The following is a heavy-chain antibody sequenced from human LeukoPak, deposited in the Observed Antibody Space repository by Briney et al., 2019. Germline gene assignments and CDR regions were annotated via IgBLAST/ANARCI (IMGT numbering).Heavy chain of an antibody. V-gene: IGHV3-23*01. Sequence: QPGGFLRLSYAASGFTFSSYAMSWVRQAPGKGLEWVSAISGSGGSTYYADSVKGRFTISRDNSKNTLYLQMNSLRAEDTAVYYCAKDRESSSRPYFFDYWGQGTLVTVSS. CDR2: ISGSGGST. J-gene: IGHJ4*02. D-gene: IGHD6-6*01. CDR1: GFTFSSYA. CDR3: AKDRESSSRPYFFDY.